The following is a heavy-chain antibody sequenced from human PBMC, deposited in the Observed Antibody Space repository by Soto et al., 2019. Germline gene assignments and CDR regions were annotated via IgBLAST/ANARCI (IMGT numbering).Heavy chain of an antibody. CDR2: ISYDGSNK. J-gene: IGHJ6*02. Sequence: QVQLVESGGGVVQPGRSLRLSCAASGFTFSSYGMHWVRQAPGKGLEWVAVISYDGSNKYYADSVKGRFTISRDNSKNTLYLQMNSLRAEDTAVYYCAKALVVIRPFYGMDVWGQGTTVTVSS. CDR3: AKALVVIRPFYGMDV. CDR1: GFTFSSYG. D-gene: IGHD3-3*01. V-gene: IGHV3-30*18.